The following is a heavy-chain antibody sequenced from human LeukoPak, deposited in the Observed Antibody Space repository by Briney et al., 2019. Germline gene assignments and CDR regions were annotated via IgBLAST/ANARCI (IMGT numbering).Heavy chain of an antibody. D-gene: IGHD2-2*01. CDR2: INPNSGGT. V-gene: IGHV1-2*02. Sequence: ASVKVSCKASGYTFTGYYMHWVRQAPRQGLEWMGWINPNSGGTNYAQKFQGRVTMTRDTSISTAYMELSRLRSDDTAVYYCAREIVVVPVNWFDPWGQGTLVTVSS. CDR3: AREIVVVPVNWFDP. CDR1: GYTFTGYY. J-gene: IGHJ5*02.